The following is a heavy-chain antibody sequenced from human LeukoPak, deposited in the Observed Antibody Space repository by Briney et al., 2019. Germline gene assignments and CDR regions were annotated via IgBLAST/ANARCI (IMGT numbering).Heavy chain of an antibody. CDR1: GYSDSY. D-gene: IGHD2-8*01. J-gene: IGHJ4*01. Sequence: GASVKVSCKAAGYSDSYIHWVRQAPGQGPEWMGLMIRTRGGTEYAEKFQGRITTTRETTSNTAYMELRSRRSDDTAIYYCARDVGVPGCGNALDVWGQGTLVTVSS. V-gene: IGHV1-2*02. CDR3: ARDVGVPGCGNALDV. CDR2: MIRTRGGT.